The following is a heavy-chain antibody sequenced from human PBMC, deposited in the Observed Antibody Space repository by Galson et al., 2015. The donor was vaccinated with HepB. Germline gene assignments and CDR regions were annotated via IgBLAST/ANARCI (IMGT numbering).Heavy chain of an antibody. CDR2: ISYDGSNK. V-gene: IGHV3-30*14. CDR3: ARPQKGIPAATPIYYYYGMDV. Sequence: LRLSCAASGFTFSSYVMHWVRQAPGKGLEWVAVISYDGSNKYYADSVKGRFTISRDVSKNEVYLQMNSLRAEDTAVYYCARPQKGIPAATPIYYYYGMDVWGQGTAVTVSS. J-gene: IGHJ6*02. D-gene: IGHD2-2*01. CDR1: GFTFSSYV.